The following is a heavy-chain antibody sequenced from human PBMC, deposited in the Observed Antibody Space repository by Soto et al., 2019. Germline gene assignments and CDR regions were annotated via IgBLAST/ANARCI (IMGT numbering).Heavy chain of an antibody. D-gene: IGHD6-19*01. CDR3: ARHDRGSGWSPYFDY. CDR2: IYYSGST. V-gene: IGHV4-59*08. J-gene: IGHJ4*02. CDR1: GGSISSYY. Sequence: SETLCLTCTVSGGSISSYYGSWIRQPPGKGLEWIGYIYYSGSTNYNPSLKSRVTISIDTSKNQFSLKLSSVTAADTAVYYCARHDRGSGWSPYFDYWGQGTLVTVSS.